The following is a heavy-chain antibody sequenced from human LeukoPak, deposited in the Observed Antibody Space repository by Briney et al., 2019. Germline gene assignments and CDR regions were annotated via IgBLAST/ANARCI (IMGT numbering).Heavy chain of an antibody. CDR1: KFTFSGYW. D-gene: IGHD2-2*01. V-gene: IGHV3-7*01. CDR2: IKQDGSEK. J-gene: IGHJ4*02. Sequence: PGGSLRLSCAASKFTFSGYWMNWVRQAPGKGLEWVANIKQDGSEKYYVDSVKGRFTISRDNAMNSLYLQMHSLRAEDTAVYYCARVGWINVVVPAATPFDYWGQGTLVTVSS. CDR3: ARVGWINVVVPAATPFDY.